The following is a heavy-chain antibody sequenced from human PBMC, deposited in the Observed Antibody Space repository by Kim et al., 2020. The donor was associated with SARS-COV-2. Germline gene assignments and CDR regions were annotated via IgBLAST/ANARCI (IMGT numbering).Heavy chain of an antibody. J-gene: IGHJ4*01. D-gene: IGHD4-17*01. V-gene: IGHV4-31*03. CDR2: IYYSVST. Sequence: SETLSLTCTVSGGSISSGDYYWSWIRQHPGKGLEWIGHIYYSVSTYYNPSLKSRATMSEDTSKNQFSLKLSSVTDADTALYYCAGALRRYKYGRIDYWG. CDR1: GGSISSGDYY. CDR3: AGALRRYKYGRIDY.